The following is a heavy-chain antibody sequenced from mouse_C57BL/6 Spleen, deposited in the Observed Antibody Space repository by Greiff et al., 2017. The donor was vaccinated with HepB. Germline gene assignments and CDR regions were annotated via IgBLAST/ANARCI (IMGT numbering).Heavy chain of an antibody. Sequence: QVQLQQPGAELVRPGSSVKLSCKASGYTFTSYWMHWVKQRPIQGLEWIGNIDPSDSETHYNQKFKDKATLTVDKSSSTAYMQLSSLTSEDSAVYYCAREGSSGYVSAWFAYWGQGTLVTVSA. CDR3: AREGSSGYVSAWFAY. J-gene: IGHJ3*01. V-gene: IGHV1-52*01. D-gene: IGHD3-2*02. CDR2: IDPSDSET. CDR1: GYTFTSYW.